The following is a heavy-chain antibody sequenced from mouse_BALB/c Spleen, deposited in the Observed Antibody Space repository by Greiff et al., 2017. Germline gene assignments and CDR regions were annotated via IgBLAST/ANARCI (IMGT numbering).Heavy chain of an antibody. J-gene: IGHJ4*01. Sequence: QVQLQQPGADLVKPGASVKLSCKASGYTFTSYWMHWVKQRPGQGLEWIGEINPSNGRTNYNEKFKSKATLTVDKSSSTAYMQLSSLTSEDSAVYYCARDYDGAMDYWGQGTSVTVSS. CDR1: GYTFTSYW. CDR3: ARDYDGAMDY. CDR2: INPSNGRT. D-gene: IGHD2-4*01. V-gene: IGHV1S81*02.